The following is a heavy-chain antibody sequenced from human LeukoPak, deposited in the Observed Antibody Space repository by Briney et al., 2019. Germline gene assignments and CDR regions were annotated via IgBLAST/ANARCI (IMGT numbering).Heavy chain of an antibody. Sequence: GGSLRLSCAASGFTFSTYSMNWFRLAPGKGLEWVSSVSPDSNYKYYVGSVKGRFTISRDNAKSSLYLQMNSLRAEDTAVYYCVRGGYRGFDYEYWGQGTLVTVSS. J-gene: IGHJ4*02. CDR3: VRGGYRGFDYEY. CDR1: GFTFSTYS. D-gene: IGHD5-12*01. V-gene: IGHV3-21*01. CDR2: VSPDSNYK.